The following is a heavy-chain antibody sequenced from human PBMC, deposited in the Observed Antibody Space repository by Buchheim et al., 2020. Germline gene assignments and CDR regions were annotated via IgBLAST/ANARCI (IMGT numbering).Heavy chain of an antibody. CDR3: ARDGGDYGDYVFYFDY. J-gene: IGHJ4*02. V-gene: IGHV3-30-3*01. Sequence: QVQLVESGGGVVQPGRSLRLSCAASGFTFSSYAMHWVRQAPGKGLEWVAVISYDGSNKYYADSVKGRFTISRDNSKNTLYLQMNSLRAEDTAVHYCARDGGDYGDYVFYFDYWGQGTL. CDR2: ISYDGSNK. D-gene: IGHD4-17*01. CDR1: GFTFSSYA.